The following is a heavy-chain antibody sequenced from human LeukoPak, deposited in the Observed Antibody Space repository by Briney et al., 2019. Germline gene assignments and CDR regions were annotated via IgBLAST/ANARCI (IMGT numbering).Heavy chain of an antibody. V-gene: IGHV1-2*02. D-gene: IGHD2-21*01. J-gene: IGHJ5*02. CDR3: ATEACGLMGFDL. Sequence: ASVEVSCNASGYTFTGYYIHLVRQAPGQGHELKGSLNPDSGDTNYAQKFQGRVTMISDQAISTTYMELSRLTPHDSAVYFCATEACGLMGFDLWGQGTLVTVSS. CDR2: LNPDSGDT. CDR1: GYTFTGYY.